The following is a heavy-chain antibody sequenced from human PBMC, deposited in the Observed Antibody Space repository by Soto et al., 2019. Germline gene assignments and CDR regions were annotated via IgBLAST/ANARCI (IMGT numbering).Heavy chain of an antibody. V-gene: IGHV4-34*01. CDR3: ARGLRYYGSGSYSPYYYGMDV. Sequence: SETLSLTCAVCGGSFSGYYWSWIRQPPGNGLEWIGEINHSGSTNYNPSLKSRVTISVDTSKNQFSLKLSSVTAADTAVYYCARGLRYYGSGSYSPYYYGMDVWGQGTTVT. D-gene: IGHD3-10*01. J-gene: IGHJ6*02. CDR1: GGSFSGYY. CDR2: INHSGST.